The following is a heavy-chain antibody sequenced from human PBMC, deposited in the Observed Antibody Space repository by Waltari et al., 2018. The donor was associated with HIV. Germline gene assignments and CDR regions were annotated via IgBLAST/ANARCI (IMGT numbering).Heavy chain of an antibody. D-gene: IGHD3-10*01. V-gene: IGHV3-30*03. CDR3: ARDSSQVHWFGESLAL. Sequence: QVQLVESGGGVVQPGDVLRLSCAASGPDFGSDGMHWVHQAPGNSLKSLSAISNDGMTKYYGDSLRGRLTISIDNSKKTLYLQINTLRPEDTAIYFCARDSSQVHWFGESLALWGHGTLVIVSS. CDR2: ISNDGMTK. J-gene: IGHJ4*01. CDR1: GPDFGSDG.